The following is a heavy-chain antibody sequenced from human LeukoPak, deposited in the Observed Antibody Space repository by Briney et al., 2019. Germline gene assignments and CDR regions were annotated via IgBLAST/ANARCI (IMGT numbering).Heavy chain of an antibody. J-gene: IGHJ4*02. CDR1: GFTVSSNY. CDR2: IYSGGST. D-gene: IGHD3-10*01. Sequence: GGSLRVYCAASGFTVSSNYMSWVRQAPGKGLEWVSVIYSGGSTYYADSVKGRFTISRDNSKNTLYLQMNSLRAEDTAVYYCAKDVYGSGSFYGPFDYWGQGTLVTVSS. CDR3: AKDVYGSGSFYGPFDY. V-gene: IGHV3-53*01.